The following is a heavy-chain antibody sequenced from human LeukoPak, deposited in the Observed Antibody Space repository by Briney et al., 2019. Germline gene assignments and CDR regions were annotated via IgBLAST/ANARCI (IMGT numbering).Heavy chain of an antibody. V-gene: IGHV3-33*01. J-gene: IGHJ5*02. Sequence: ERSLRLSCAASGFTFCTYGMHWVRRAPGKGLEWVAVIRYDGSIEYYADSVKGPFTISRDNSKNTLYLQLNSLRAVDTAVYYCVRSARDCSSPSCRLDPCGQGTLVTVSS. D-gene: IGHD2-2*01. CDR1: GFTFCTYG. CDR2: IRYDGSIE. CDR3: VRSARDCSSPSCRLDP.